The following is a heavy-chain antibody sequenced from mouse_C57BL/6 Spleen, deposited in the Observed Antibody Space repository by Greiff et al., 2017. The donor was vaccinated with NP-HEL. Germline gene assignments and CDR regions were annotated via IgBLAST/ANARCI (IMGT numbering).Heavy chain of an antibody. CDR1: GYTFTSYW. CDR3: ARYYGNYGWYFDV. CDR2: IHPNSGST. Sequence: VQLQQPGAELVKPGASVKLSCKASGYTFTSYWMHWVKQRPGQGLEWIGMIHPNSGSTNYNEKFKSKATLTVDKSSSTAYMQLSSLTSEDSAVYYCARYYGNYGWYFDVWGTGTTVTVSS. V-gene: IGHV1-64*01. J-gene: IGHJ1*03. D-gene: IGHD2-1*01.